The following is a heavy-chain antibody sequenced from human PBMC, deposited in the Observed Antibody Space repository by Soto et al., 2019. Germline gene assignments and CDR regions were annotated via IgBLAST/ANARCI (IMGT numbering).Heavy chain of an antibody. CDR3: ARDGPLGHFQHAGYYFDY. CDR2: IYYSGST. V-gene: IGHV4-31*03. CDR1: GGSISSGGYY. Sequence: QVQLQESGPGLVKPSQTLSLTCTVSGGSISSGGYYWSWIRQHPGKGLEWIGYIYYSGSTYYNPSLKSRVTISVDTSKNQFSLKLSSVTAADTAVYYCARDGPLGHFQHAGYYFDYWGQGTLVTVSS. J-gene: IGHJ4*02.